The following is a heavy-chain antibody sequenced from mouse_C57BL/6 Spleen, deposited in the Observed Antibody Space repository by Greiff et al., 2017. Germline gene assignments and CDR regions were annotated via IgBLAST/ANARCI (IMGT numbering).Heavy chain of an antibody. V-gene: IGHV5-6*01. CDR1: GFTFSSYG. J-gene: IGHJ3*01. D-gene: IGHD2-4*01. Sequence: EVQGVESGGDLVKPGGSLKLSCAASGFTFSSYGMSWVRQTPDKRLEWVATISSGGSYTYYPDSVKGRFTISRDNAKNTLYLQMSSLKSVDTAMYYCSRGNDYPAWCAYWGQGTLGTVSA. CDR3: SRGNDYPAWCAY. CDR2: ISSGGSYT.